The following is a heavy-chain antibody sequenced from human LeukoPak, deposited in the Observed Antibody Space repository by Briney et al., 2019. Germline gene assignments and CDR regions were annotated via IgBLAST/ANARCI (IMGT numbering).Heavy chain of an antibody. Sequence: SETLSLTCTVSGGSISSGDYYWSWIRQPPGTGLEWIGYIYYSGSTYYNPSLKSRVTISVDTSKNQFSLKLSSVTAADTAVYYCAREVDYDSSGYYYIYWGQGTLVTVSS. CDR2: IYYSGST. CDR1: GGSISSGDYY. D-gene: IGHD3-22*01. V-gene: IGHV4-30-4*08. CDR3: AREVDYDSSGYYYIY. J-gene: IGHJ4*02.